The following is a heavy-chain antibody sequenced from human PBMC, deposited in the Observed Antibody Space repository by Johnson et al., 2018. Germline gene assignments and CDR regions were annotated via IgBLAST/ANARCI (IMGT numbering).Heavy chain of an antibody. V-gene: IGHV3-21*01. CDR2: ISSSSSYI. CDR3: ARNYYDSSGYLDAFDI. Sequence: VQLGESGGGLVKPGGSLGLSCAASGFTFSSYSMNWVRQAPGKGLEWVSSISSSSSYIYYADSVKGRFTISRDNAKNSPYLQMNSLRAEDKAVYYCARNYYDSSGYLDAFDIWGQGTMVTVSS. D-gene: IGHD3-22*01. J-gene: IGHJ3*02. CDR1: GFTFSSYS.